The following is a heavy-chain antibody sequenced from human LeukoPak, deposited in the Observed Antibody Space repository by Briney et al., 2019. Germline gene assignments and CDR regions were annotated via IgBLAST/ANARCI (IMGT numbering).Heavy chain of an antibody. D-gene: IGHD6-19*01. J-gene: IGHJ1*01. CDR2: IRYDGSNK. V-gene: IGHV3-30*02. CDR1: GFTFSSYG. Sequence: GGSLRLSCAASGFTFSSYGMHWVRQAPGKGLEWVTFIRYDGSNKYYADSVKGRFTISRDNSKNTLYLQMNSLRAEDTAVYYCARGGKIAVVGTRSPQYFHHWGQGTLVTVSS. CDR3: ARGGKIAVVGTRSPQYFHH.